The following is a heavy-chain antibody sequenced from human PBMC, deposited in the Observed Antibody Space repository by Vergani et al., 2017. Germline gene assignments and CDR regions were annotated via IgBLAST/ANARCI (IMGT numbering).Heavy chain of an antibody. CDR2: ISWNSGSI. CDR1: GFTFDDYA. J-gene: IGHJ3*02. CDR3: AIGVRGVMGNDAFDI. D-gene: IGHD3-10*01. V-gene: IGHV3-9*01. Sequence: EVQLVESGGGLVQPGRSLRLSCAASGFTFDDYAMHWVRQAPGKGLEWVSGISWNSGSIGYADSVKGRFTISRDNAKNSLYLQMNSLRAEDTALYYCAIGVRGVMGNDAFDIWGQGTMVTVSS.